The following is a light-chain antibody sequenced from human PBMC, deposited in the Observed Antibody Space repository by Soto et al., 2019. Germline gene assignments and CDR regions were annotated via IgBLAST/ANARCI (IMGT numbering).Light chain of an antibody. CDR2: SAS. Sequence: EIAMTQSPATLSVSPGESITLSCRASQSVGISLAWYQQKPGQAPRLLIYSASTRAIGIPARFSGGGSGTELTLTINSLQPEDSAVYYCQQFQNWPPWTFGQGTKVEIK. CDR3: QQFQNWPPWT. CDR1: QSVGIS. J-gene: IGKJ1*01. V-gene: IGKV3-15*01.